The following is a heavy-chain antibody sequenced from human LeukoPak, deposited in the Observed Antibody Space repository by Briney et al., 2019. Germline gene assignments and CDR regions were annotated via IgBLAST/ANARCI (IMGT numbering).Heavy chain of an antibody. CDR1: GVSLGAYY. CDR3: ASQFGVRYFDY. CDR2: MYYSGVT. J-gene: IGHJ4*02. V-gene: IGHV4-59*08. Sequence: SETLSLTCTVSGVSLGAYYWTWIRQPPGKGLEWVGYMYYSGVTNYNPSLKSRVTISVDTSKNQISLKLSSVTAADTAVYYCASQFGVRYFDYWGQGTLVTVSS. D-gene: IGHD3-10*01.